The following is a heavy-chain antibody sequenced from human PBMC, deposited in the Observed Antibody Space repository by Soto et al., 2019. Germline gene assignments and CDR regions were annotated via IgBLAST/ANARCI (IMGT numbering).Heavy chain of an antibody. CDR2: IIPILGIA. V-gene: IGHV1-69*02. D-gene: IGHD3-3*01. CDR3: ARAPYYDFWSGYLFDY. CDR1: GGTFSSYT. J-gene: IGHJ4*02. Sequence: QVQLVQSGAEVKKPGSSVKVSCKASGGTFSSYTISWVRQAPGQGLEWMGRIIPILGIANYAQKFQGRVTITAYKSTSTAYMELSSLRSEDTAVYYCARAPYYDFWSGYLFDYWGQGTLVTVSS.